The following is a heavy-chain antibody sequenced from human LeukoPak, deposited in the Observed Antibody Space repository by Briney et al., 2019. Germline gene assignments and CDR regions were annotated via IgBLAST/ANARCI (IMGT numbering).Heavy chain of an antibody. V-gene: IGHV1-18*01. D-gene: IGHD2-21*02. CDR1: GYTFTSYG. CDR2: ISAYNGNT. J-gene: IGHJ3*02. Sequence: GASVKVSCKAPGYTFTSYGISWVRQAPGQGLEWMGWISAYNGNTNYAQKLQGRVTMTTDTSTSTAYMELRSLRSDDTAVYYCARDRKLPFTPFGMVTAGDAFDTWGQGTMVTVSS. CDR3: ARDRKLPFTPFGMVTAGDAFDT.